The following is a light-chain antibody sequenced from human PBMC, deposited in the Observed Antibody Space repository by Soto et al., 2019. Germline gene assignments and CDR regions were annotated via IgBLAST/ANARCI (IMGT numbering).Light chain of an antibody. Sequence: DIQMTQSPSTLSASVGDRVTISCRASQDISSFLAWYQHKPGKAPKLLIYDASTLQTGVPSRFRGSGFGTEFTLTISGLQPDDFDTYLCQQHDDYSHATFGQGTTVDIK. CDR1: QDISSF. CDR2: DAS. CDR3: QQHDDYSHAT. J-gene: IGKJ2*01. V-gene: IGKV1-5*01.